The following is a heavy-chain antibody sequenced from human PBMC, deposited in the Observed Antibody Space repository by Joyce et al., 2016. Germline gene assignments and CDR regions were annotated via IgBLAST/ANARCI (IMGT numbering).Heavy chain of an antibody. D-gene: IGHD4-23*01. CDR2: ISYSEKT. Sequence: QLHLQESGPGLVKPSETLSLTCTVSGGSMSSISFYGGWIRQPLGKGLEWIGCISYSEKTYYNPSLKSRVTTSIDTSKNQFSLDLTSVTAADTAVYYCARLYSGNSVDYWGQGTLVTVSS. J-gene: IGHJ4*02. CDR3: ARLYSGNSVDY. CDR1: GGSMSSISFY. V-gene: IGHV4-39*01.